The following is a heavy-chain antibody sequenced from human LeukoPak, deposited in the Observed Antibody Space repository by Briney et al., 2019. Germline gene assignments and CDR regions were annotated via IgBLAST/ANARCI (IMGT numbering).Heavy chain of an antibody. CDR3: ARDFFAKSATFVAFDI. CDR1: GGSISSYY. J-gene: IGHJ3*02. Sequence: SETLTLTCSVSGGSISSYYWSWIRQPPGKGLEWIGYIYSSGRTTYNPSLKSRVTISVDTSKNQFSLRLSSVTAADTAVYHCARDFFAKSATFVAFDIWGPGTMVTVSS. CDR2: IYSSGRT. V-gene: IGHV4-59*01. D-gene: IGHD3-16*01.